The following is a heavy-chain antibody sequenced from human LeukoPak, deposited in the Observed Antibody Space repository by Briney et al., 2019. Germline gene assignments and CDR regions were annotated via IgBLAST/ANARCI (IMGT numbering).Heavy chain of an antibody. V-gene: IGHV3-23*01. CDR2: VSVGGGTT. J-gene: IGHJ4*02. Sequence: PGGSLGLSCAASGFTFSSFAMTWVRQAPGKGLEWVSGVSVGGGTTSYADSVKGRFTVSRDNSKNTLYLQMTTLRAEDTAMYYCAKAMSSSWTYNYFDSWGQGTLVTVSS. CDR3: AKAMSSSWTYNYFDS. D-gene: IGHD6-13*01. CDR1: GFTFSSFA.